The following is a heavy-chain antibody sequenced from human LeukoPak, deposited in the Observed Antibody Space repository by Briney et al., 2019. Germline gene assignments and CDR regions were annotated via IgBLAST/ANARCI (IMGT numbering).Heavy chain of an antibody. J-gene: IGHJ4*02. CDR1: GFTFSSYA. V-gene: IGHV3-23*01. Sequence: GGSLRLSCAASGFTFSSYAMSWVRQAPGKGLEWVSAISGSGGSTYYSDFVKGRFTISRDNSKNTLYLQMNSLRAEDTAVYYCARGLGGAVSLYYYDSSGSVDYWGQGTLVTVSS. CDR2: ISGSGGST. CDR3: ARGLGGAVSLYYYDSSGSVDY. D-gene: IGHD3-22*01.